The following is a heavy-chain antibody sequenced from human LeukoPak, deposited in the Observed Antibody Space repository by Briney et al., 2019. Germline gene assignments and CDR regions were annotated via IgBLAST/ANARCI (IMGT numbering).Heavy chain of an antibody. CDR3: ARPMGSGDYEIAGTFEI. CDR2: ISAYNGNT. CDR1: GYTFTSYG. D-gene: IGHD4-17*01. J-gene: IGHJ3*02. Sequence: ASVKVPCKASGYTFTSYGISWVRQAPGQGLEWMGWISAYNGNTNYAQKLQGRVTMTTDTSTSTAYMELRSLRSDDTAVYYCARPMGSGDYEIAGTFEIWGQGTMVTVSS. V-gene: IGHV1-18*01.